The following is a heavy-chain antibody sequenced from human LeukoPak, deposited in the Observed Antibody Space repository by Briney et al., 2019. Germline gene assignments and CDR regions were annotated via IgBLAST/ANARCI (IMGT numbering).Heavy chain of an antibody. CDR1: GGTFSSYT. V-gene: IGHV1-69*02. D-gene: IGHD6-13*01. Sequence: SVKVSCKASGGTFSSYTISWVRQAPGQGLEWMGRIIPILGIANYAQKFQGRVTITTDESTSTAYMELSSLRSEDTAVYYCARNRAAADNYYYYYMDVWGKGTTVTVSS. J-gene: IGHJ6*03. CDR2: IIPILGIA. CDR3: ARNRAAADNYYYYYMDV.